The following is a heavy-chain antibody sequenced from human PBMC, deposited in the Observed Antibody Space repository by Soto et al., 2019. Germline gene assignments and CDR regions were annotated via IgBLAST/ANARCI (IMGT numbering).Heavy chain of an antibody. V-gene: IGHV3-53*01. CDR2: IYSGGST. CDR3: ARDAGGSGSAFDY. CDR1: GFTVSSNY. J-gene: IGHJ4*02. Sequence: GGSLRLSCAASGFTVSSNYMSWVRQAPGKGLEWVSVIYSGGSTYYTESVKGRFTISRDNSKNTLYLQMISLGAEDTAVYYCARDAGGSGSAFDYWGQGTLVTVSS. D-gene: IGHD3-10*01.